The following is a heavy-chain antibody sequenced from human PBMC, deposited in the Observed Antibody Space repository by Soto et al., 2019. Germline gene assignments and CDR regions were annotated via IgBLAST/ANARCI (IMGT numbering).Heavy chain of an antibody. CDR3: AKLAYDSSGYYHDY. V-gene: IGHV3-23*01. J-gene: IGHJ4*02. CDR2: VSGSGGST. CDR1: GFTFSSYA. D-gene: IGHD3-22*01. Sequence: GGSLRLSCAASGFTFSSYAMSWVRQSPVKGLEWVSAVSGSGGSTYYADSVKGRFTISRDNSKNTLYLQMNSLRAEDTAVYYCAKLAYDSSGYYHDYWGQGTLVTVSS.